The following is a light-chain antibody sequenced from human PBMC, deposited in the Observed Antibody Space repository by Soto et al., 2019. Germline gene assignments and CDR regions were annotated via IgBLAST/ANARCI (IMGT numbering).Light chain of an antibody. CDR1: QSVSMN. V-gene: IGKV3-15*01. CDR2: DTS. Sequence: EVVMTQSPATLSVSPGERATLSCRASQSVSMNLAWYQQKRGQAPSLLIYDTSTRATGIPARFSGSGSGTEFTLTVSSLQSEDFAVYYCQQYNNWLTWTFGQGTKVDIK. J-gene: IGKJ1*01. CDR3: QQYNNWLTWT.